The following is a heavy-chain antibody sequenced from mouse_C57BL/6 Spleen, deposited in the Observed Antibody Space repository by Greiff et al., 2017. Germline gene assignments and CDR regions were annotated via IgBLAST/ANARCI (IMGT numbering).Heavy chain of an antibody. J-gene: IGHJ4*01. CDR1: GFTFSDYG. CDR2: ISSGSSTI. Sequence: EVQLQESGGGLVKPGGSLKLSCAASGFTFSDYGMHWVRQAPEKGLEWVAYISSGSSTIYYADTVKGRFTISRDNAKNTLFLQMTSLRSEDTAMYYCARESNYVYYAIDYWGQGTSVTVSS. CDR3: ARESNYVYYAIDY. V-gene: IGHV5-17*01. D-gene: IGHD2-5*01.